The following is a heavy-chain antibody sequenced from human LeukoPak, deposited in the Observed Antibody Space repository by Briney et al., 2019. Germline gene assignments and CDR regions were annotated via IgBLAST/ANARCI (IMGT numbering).Heavy chain of an antibody. Sequence: PGGSLRLSCAASGFIFSDHYMDWVRQAPGKGLEWVGRTRNEANIYTTKYAASVNGRFTISRDDSKNSLYLQMNSLKTEDTAVYYCASPVGATTVRAFDIWAKGQWSPSLQ. V-gene: IGHV3-72*01. CDR1: GFIFSDHY. D-gene: IGHD1-26*01. CDR2: TRNEANIYTT. J-gene: IGHJ3*02. CDR3: ASPVGATTVRAFDI.